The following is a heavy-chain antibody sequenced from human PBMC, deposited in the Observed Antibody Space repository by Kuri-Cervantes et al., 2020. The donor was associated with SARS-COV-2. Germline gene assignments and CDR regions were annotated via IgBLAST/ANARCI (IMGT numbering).Heavy chain of an antibody. D-gene: IGHD6-13*01. V-gene: IGHV1-69*04. CDR1: GYTFTSYG. CDR3: AKDHSSSWIFTIRYYYYYYGMDV. CDR2: IIPILGIA. J-gene: IGHJ6*02. Sequence: GASVKVSCKASGYTFTSYGISWVRQAPGQGLEWMGRIIPILGIANYAQKFQGRVTITADKSTSTAYMELSSLRSEDTAVYYCAKDHSSSWIFTIRYYYYYYGMDVWGQGTTVTVSS.